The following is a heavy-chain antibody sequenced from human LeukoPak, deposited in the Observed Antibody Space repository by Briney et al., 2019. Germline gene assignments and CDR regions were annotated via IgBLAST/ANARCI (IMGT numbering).Heavy chain of an antibody. D-gene: IGHD1-26*01. CDR3: ARGLGATAYYYYYYGMDV. CDR1: SDSISNSAYH. CDR2: INHSGST. V-gene: IGHV4-39*07. Sequence: SETLSLTCTVSSDSISNSAYHWSWIRQPPGKGLEWIGEINHSGSTNYNPSLKSRVTISVDTSKNQFSLKLSSVTAADTAVYYCARGLGATAYYYYYYGMDVWGQGTTVTVSS. J-gene: IGHJ6*02.